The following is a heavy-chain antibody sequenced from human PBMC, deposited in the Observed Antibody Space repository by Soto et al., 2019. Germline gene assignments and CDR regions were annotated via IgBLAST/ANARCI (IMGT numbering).Heavy chain of an antibody. D-gene: IGHD3-22*01. Sequence: GGSLRLSCAASGFTFSSYAMHWVRQAPGKGLEWVAVISYDGSNKYYADSVKGRFTISRDNSKNTLYLQMNSLGAEDTAVYYCARLYDSSGYYHDYWGQGTLVTVSS. V-gene: IGHV3-30-3*01. CDR2: ISYDGSNK. CDR3: ARLYDSSGYYHDY. J-gene: IGHJ4*02. CDR1: GFTFSSYA.